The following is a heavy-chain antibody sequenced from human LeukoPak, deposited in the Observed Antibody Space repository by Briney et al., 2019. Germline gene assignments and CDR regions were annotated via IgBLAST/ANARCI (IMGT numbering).Heavy chain of an antibody. CDR2: ISYDGSNK. CDR3: ARAYGDYFGRYFDY. Sequence: GGSLRLSCAASGFTFSSYAMHWVRQAPGKGLEWVAVISYDGSNKYYADSVKGRFTISRDNSKNTLYLQMNSLRAEDTAVYYCARAYGDYFGRYFDYWGQGTLVTVSS. CDR1: GFTFSSYA. J-gene: IGHJ4*02. D-gene: IGHD4-17*01. V-gene: IGHV3-30-3*01.